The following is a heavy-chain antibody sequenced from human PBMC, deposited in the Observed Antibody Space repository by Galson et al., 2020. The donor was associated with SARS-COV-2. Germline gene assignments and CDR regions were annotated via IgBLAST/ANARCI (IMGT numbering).Heavy chain of an antibody. CDR3: ARVSRWELFGDDYHGMDV. Sequence: SETLSLTCTVSGDSISTYYWSWIRQPPGKGLEWIGYIYYSGSTKYNPSLKSRVTMSADTTRNQFSVDLSSVTAADTAGDYCARVSRWELFGDDYHGMDVWGQGTTVTVSS. CDR2: IYYSGST. D-gene: IGHD3-10*01. CDR1: GDSISTYY. J-gene: IGHJ6*02. V-gene: IGHV4-59*01.